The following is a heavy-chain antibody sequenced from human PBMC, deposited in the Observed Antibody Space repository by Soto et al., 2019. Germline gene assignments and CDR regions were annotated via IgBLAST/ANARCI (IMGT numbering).Heavy chain of an antibody. CDR1: GGTFSSYA. D-gene: IGHD5-12*01. V-gene: IGHV1-69*12. CDR2: IVPIVDTS. CDR3: VRVVAIPGYPDH. Sequence: QVQLVQSGAEVRQPASSVKVSCKTSGGTFSSYAISWVRQAPGQGLEWMGGIVPIVDTSTYAQKFQGRVTITADESTSTAYMELSSLGSDDTAIYYCVRVVAIPGYPDHWGQGTLVTVSS. J-gene: IGHJ4*02.